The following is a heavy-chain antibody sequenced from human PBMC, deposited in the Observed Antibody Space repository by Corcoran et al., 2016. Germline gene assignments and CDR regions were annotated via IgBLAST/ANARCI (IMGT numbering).Heavy chain of an antibody. CDR3: ARAGGYCSGGSCYWPYGMDV. D-gene: IGHD2-15*01. CDR1: GFTFSSSW. J-gene: IGHJ6*02. V-gene: IGHV3-7*03. CDR2: IKQDGSEK. Sequence: EVQLVESGGGLVQPGGSLRLSCAASGFTFSSSWMSWVRQAPGKGLEWVANIKQDGSEKYYVDSAKGRFTISRANAKNSRYLQMNSLSAENTAVYYCARAGGYCSGGSCYWPYGMDVWGQGTTVTVSS.